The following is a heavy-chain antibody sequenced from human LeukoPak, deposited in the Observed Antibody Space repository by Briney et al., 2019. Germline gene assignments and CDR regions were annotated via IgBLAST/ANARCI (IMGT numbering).Heavy chain of an antibody. V-gene: IGHV3-11*04. CDR1: GFTFSDYY. CDR3: ASNRYSSSWYPMGDAFDI. J-gene: IGHJ3*02. Sequence: PGGSLRLSCAASGFTFSDYYMSWIRQAPGKGLEWVSYISSSGSTIYYADSVKGRFTISRDNAKNSLYLQMDSLRAEDTAVYYCASNRYSSSWYPMGDAFDIWGQGTMVTVSS. CDR2: ISSSGSTI. D-gene: IGHD6-13*01.